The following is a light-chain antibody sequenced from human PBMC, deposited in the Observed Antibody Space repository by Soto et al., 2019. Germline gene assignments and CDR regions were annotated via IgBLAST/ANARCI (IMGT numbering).Light chain of an antibody. V-gene: IGKV1-39*01. CDR1: QSISSY. Sequence: DIQMTQSPSSLSASVGDRVTITCRASQSISSYLNWYQQKPGKAPKLLIYAASSLQSGVPSRFSGSGSGTDFTLTISSLQPEDFATHYSQQSYSTPQVTFGQGTRLEIK. J-gene: IGKJ5*01. CDR2: AAS. CDR3: QQSYSTPQVT.